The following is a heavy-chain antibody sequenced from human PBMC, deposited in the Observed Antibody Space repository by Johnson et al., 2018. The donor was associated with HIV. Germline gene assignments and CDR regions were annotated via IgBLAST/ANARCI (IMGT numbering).Heavy chain of an antibody. CDR1: GFTFSSYG. CDR2: IRYDGSNK. CDR3: AKRGDSSGDAFDI. Sequence: QVQLVESGGGVVQPGGSLRLSCAASGFTFSSYGMHWVRQAPGKGLEWVAFIRYDGSNKYYADSVKGRFTISRDNSKNTLYLQMNSLRAEDTAVYYCAKRGDSSGDAFDIWGRGTVVTVTS. V-gene: IGHV3-30*02. D-gene: IGHD6-25*01. J-gene: IGHJ3*02.